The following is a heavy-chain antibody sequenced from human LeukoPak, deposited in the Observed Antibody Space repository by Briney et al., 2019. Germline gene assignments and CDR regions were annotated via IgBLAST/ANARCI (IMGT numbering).Heavy chain of an antibody. J-gene: IGHJ5*02. CDR3: ARARYSYGYWFDP. D-gene: IGHD5-18*01. CDR2: STSSGTTT. V-gene: IGHV3-11*01. CDR1: GFTFSDYY. Sequence: GGSLRLSCAASGFTFSDYYMSWIRQAPGKGLEWISYSTSSGTTTYYADSVKGRFTISRDNAKNTLYLPMNSLRAEDTAVYYCARARYSYGYWFDPWGQGTLVTVSS.